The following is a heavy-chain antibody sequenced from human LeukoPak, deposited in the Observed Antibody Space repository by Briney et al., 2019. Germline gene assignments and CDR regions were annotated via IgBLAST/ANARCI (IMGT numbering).Heavy chain of an antibody. CDR2: ISWNSGSI. J-gene: IGHJ4*02. D-gene: IGHD6-19*01. Sequence: PGGSLRLSCAVPGFTFDDYAMHWVRQAPGKGLEWVSGISWNSGSIDYADSVKGRFTISRDNAKNSLYLQMNSLRAEDTALYYCAKGASIAVAGTLDYWGQGTLVTVSS. CDR3: AKGASIAVAGTLDY. CDR1: GFTFDDYA. V-gene: IGHV3-9*01.